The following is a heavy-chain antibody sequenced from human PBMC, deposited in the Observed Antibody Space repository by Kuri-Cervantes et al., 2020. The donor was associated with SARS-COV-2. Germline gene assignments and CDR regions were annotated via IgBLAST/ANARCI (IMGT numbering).Heavy chain of an antibody. CDR3: ARVSSSSSPAFDI. CDR1: GFTFSSYW. D-gene: IGHD6-6*01. J-gene: IGHJ3*02. CDR2: IKQDGSEK. Sequence: GESLKISCAASGFTFSSYWMSWVRQAPGKGLEWVANIKQDGSEKYYVDSAKGRFTISRDNAKNSLYLQMNGLRAEDTAVYYCARVSSSSSPAFDIWGQGTMVTVSS. V-gene: IGHV3-7*01.